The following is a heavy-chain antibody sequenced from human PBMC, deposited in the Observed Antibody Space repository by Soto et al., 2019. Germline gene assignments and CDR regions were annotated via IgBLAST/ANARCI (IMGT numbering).Heavy chain of an antibody. CDR2: ISGSGDRT. CDR3: VKVDGGYPSTAPY. V-gene: IGHV3-23*01. J-gene: IGHJ1*01. Sequence: EVQLLESGGGLVQPGGSLRLSCAASGITISNYPMSWVRQAPGKGLDWVSGISGSGDRTYYADSAKGRFTISKDISKNSLSLQLYNPGVEETAVYFCVKVDGGYPSTAPYWGQGTLVTVSS. D-gene: IGHD3-22*01. CDR1: GITISNYP.